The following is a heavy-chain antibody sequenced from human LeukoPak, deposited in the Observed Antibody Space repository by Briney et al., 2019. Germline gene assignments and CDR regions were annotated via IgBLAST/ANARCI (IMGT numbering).Heavy chain of an antibody. CDR2: INSDGSST. Sequence: GGSLRLSCAASGFTFSSYWMHWVRQAPGKGLVWVSRINSDGSSTSYADSVKGRFTISRDNAKNTLYLQMNSLRAEDTAVYYCARDPGNFWGPYSYYYMDVWGKGTTVTVSS. D-gene: IGHD3-3*01. V-gene: IGHV3-74*01. CDR1: GFTFSSYW. CDR3: ARDPGNFWGPYSYYYMDV. J-gene: IGHJ6*03.